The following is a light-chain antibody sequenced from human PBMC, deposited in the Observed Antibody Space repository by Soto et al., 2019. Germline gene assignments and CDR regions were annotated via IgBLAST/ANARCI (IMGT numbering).Light chain of an antibody. Sequence: EIVLTQSPATLSLSPGERATLSCSASQSIRSNLGWYQQKPGQAPRLLIYDASNRATGIPARFSGSGSGTDFTLTISSLEPEDFAVYYCQQRSGWPLTFGGGTKVEIK. J-gene: IGKJ4*01. CDR1: QSIRSN. V-gene: IGKV3-11*01. CDR2: DAS. CDR3: QQRSGWPLT.